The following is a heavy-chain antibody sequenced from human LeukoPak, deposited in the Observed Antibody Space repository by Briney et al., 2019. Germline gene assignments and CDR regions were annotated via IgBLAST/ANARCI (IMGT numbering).Heavy chain of an antibody. Sequence: PGGSLRLSCAASGFTFGSYAMSWVRQAPGKGLEWVSAISGSGGSTYYAASVKSRFTISRDNSKNTQYLQMNSLRAEDTAVFYCARDLRRYYYGSGSYLVSFDYWGQGTLVTVSS. V-gene: IGHV3-23*01. D-gene: IGHD3-10*01. CDR1: GFTFGSYA. CDR2: ISGSGGST. CDR3: ARDLRRYYYGSGSYLVSFDY. J-gene: IGHJ4*02.